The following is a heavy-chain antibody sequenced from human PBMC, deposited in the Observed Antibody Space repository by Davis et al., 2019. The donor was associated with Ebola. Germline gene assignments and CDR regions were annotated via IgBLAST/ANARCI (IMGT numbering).Heavy chain of an antibody. D-gene: IGHD6-19*01. CDR1: GFTFVDYD. V-gene: IGHV3-30*18. CDR2: ISYDGSNK. CDR3: SKVAVASTDY. J-gene: IGHJ4*02. Sequence: SLKISCAVSGFTFVDYDMHWVRQAPGKGLEWVAAISYDGSNKYYADSVKGRFTISRDNSKNTVHLQVSSLKPEDTAVYYCSKVAVASTDYWGQGTLVTVSS.